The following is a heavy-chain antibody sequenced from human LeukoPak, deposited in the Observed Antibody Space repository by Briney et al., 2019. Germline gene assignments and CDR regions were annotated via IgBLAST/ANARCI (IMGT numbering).Heavy chain of an antibody. CDR2: INPNSGGT. CDR3: TRAYYYDSSAYYFDF. D-gene: IGHD3-22*01. V-gene: IGHV1-2*06. CDR1: GYTFTGYY. J-gene: IGHJ4*02. Sequence: ASVKVSCKASGYTFTGYYMHWVRQAPGQGLEWMGRINPNSGGTNYAQKFQGRVTMTRDTSINTAYMELSRLRSDDTAVYYCTRAYYYDSSAYYFDFWGQGTLVTVSS.